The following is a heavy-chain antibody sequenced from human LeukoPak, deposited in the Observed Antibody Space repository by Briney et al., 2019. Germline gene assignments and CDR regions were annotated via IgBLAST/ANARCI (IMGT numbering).Heavy chain of an antibody. V-gene: IGHV4-61*02. Sequence: SQTLSLTCTVSGGSISSGSYYWSWIRQPAGKGLEWIGRIHTSGSTNYNPSLKSRVTISVDTSKNQFSLKLSSVTAADTAVYYCARRGYRIAAARRHFDYWGQGTLVTVSS. CDR3: ARRGYRIAAARRHFDY. CDR2: IHTSGST. J-gene: IGHJ4*02. D-gene: IGHD6-13*01. CDR1: GGSISSGSYY.